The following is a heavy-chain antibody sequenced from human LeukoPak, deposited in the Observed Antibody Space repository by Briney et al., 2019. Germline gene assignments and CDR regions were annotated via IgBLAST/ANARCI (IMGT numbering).Heavy chain of an antibody. V-gene: IGHV3-30-3*01. D-gene: IGHD4-17*01. CDR2: TSDDGSAK. CDR3: ARAPGGFHGDYSPIAY. Sequence: PGGSLRLSCAASGFTFSGYAMHWVRQAPGKGLQWLALTSDDGSAKYYADSVKGRFTISRDNSQNTLYLQMNSLRADETAIYYCARAPGGFHGDYSPIAYWGQGTLVTVSS. J-gene: IGHJ4*02. CDR1: GFTFSGYA.